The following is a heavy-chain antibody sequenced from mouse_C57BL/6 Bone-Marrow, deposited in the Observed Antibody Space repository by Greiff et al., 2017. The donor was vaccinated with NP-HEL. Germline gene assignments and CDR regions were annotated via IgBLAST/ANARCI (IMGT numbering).Heavy chain of an antibody. CDR2: IYPGSGNT. J-gene: IGHJ3*01. CDR1: GYTFTDYY. V-gene: IGHV1-76*01. CDR3: ARGFAY. Sequence: QVQLQQSGAELVRPGASVKLSCKASGYTFTDYYINWVKQRPGQGLEWIARIYPGSGNTYYNEKFKGKATLTAEKSSSTAYMHLSSLTSEDSAVYFCARGFAYWGQGTLVTVSA.